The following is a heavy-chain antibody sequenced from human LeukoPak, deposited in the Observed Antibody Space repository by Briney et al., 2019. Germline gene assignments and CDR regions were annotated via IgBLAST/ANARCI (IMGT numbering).Heavy chain of an antibody. J-gene: IGHJ5*02. CDR1: GYTFTGYY. Sequence: ASVKVSCKASGYTFTGYYMHWVRQAPGQGLEWMGWINPNSGGTNYAQKFQGRVTMTRDTSISTAYKELSRLRSDDTAVYYCARVSMIEGWFDPWGQGTLVTVSS. CDR2: INPNSGGT. D-gene: IGHD3-22*01. CDR3: ARVSMIEGWFDP. V-gene: IGHV1-2*02.